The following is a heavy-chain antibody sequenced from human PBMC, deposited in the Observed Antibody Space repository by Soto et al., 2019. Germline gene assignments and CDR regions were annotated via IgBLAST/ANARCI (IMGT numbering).Heavy chain of an antibody. CDR3: ARCYSRSYYNALEM. CDR1: AFAFSNYA. Sequence: PGGCLRLSCAASAFAFSNYAMTLVRQAPGQELEWVPVISGGGGNTYYADSVKGRFTISRDNSRKSVFLQMNSLRSEDTAVYYCARCYSRSYYNALEMWGQGTMVTVSS. J-gene: IGHJ3*02. V-gene: IGHV3-23*01. CDR2: ISGGGGNT. D-gene: IGHD1-26*01.